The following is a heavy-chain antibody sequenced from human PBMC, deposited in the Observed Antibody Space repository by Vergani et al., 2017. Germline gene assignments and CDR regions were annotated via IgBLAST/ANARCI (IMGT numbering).Heavy chain of an antibody. D-gene: IGHD2-15*01. CDR2: IYTSGST. CDR3: ARGIDCRGGSCYSQWFDP. CDR1: GESISSGSYY. Sequence: QVKLQESGPGLLKPSQTLSLTCTVSGESISSGSYYWSWIRQPAGKGLEWIGRIYTSGSTNYNPSLKSRVTISVDTSKNQFSLKLSSVTAADTAVYYCARGIDCRGGSCYSQWFDPWGQGTLVTVSS. J-gene: IGHJ5*02. V-gene: IGHV4-61*02.